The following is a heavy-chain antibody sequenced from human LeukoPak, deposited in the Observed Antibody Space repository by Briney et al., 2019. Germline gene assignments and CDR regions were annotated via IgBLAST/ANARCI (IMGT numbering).Heavy chain of an antibody. CDR3: ARDLRGVIWYFDY. CDR1: GFTVSSNY. Sequence: GGSLRLSCAASGFTVSSNYMSWVRQAPGKGLEWVSVIYSGGSTYYADSVKGRFTISRDNSKNTLYLQMNSLRSDDTAVYYCARDLRGVIWYFDYWGQGTLVTVSS. V-gene: IGHV3-53*05. J-gene: IGHJ4*02. D-gene: IGHD3-10*01. CDR2: IYSGGST.